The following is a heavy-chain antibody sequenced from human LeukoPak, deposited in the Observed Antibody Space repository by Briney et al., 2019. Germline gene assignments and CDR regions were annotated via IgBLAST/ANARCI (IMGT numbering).Heavy chain of an antibody. J-gene: IGHJ3*02. CDR2: IIDSGYST. D-gene: IGHD1-14*01. CDR1: GFTFSSYA. Sequence: GGSLRLSCAASGFTFSSYAMTWVRQAPGRGLEWVSDIIDSGYSTYYADSVKGRFTISRDNSKNTLYLQMNSLRAEDTAVYYCAKEGTAGEGDAFDIWGQGTMVTVSS. CDR3: AKEGTAGEGDAFDI. V-gene: IGHV3-23*01.